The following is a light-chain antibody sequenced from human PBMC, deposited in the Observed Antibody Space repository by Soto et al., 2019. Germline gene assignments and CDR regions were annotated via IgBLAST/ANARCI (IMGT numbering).Light chain of an antibody. CDR1: SSDVGGYNY. CDR3: SSYTSISTNV. V-gene: IGLV2-14*01. J-gene: IGLJ1*01. CDR2: DVS. Sequence: QCALTQPASVFGCPGQSITISCTGTSSDVGGYNYVSWYQQHPGKAPKLMIYDVSNRPSGVSNRFSGSKSGNTASLTISGLQAEDETDYYCSSYTSISTNVFGTGTKVTVL.